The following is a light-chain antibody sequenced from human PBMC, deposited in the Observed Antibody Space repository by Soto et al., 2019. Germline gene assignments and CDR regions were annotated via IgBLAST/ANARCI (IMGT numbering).Light chain of an antibody. CDR2: DDS. CDR3: SSYTSSITSV. V-gene: IGLV3-21*02. Sequence: SYELTQPPSVSVAPGQTARIACGGNNIGTKSVHWYQQKPGQAPVLVVYDDSDRPSGIPERFSGSNSGNTATLTISGLQAEDEADYYCSSYTSSITSVFGTGTKVTVL. J-gene: IGLJ1*01. CDR1: NIGTKS.